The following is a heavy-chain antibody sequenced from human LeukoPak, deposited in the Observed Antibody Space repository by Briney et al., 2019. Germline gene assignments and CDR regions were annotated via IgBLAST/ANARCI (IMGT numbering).Heavy chain of an antibody. Sequence: PSETLSLTCTVSGGSISSSSYYWGWIRQPPGKGLEWIGSIYYSGSTYYNPSLKSRVTISVDTSKNQFSLKLSSVTAADTAVYYCARELGQWLVRDYWGQGTLVTVSS. V-gene: IGHV4-39*07. CDR3: ARELGQWLVRDY. J-gene: IGHJ4*02. CDR1: GGSISSSSYY. CDR2: IYYSGST. D-gene: IGHD6-19*01.